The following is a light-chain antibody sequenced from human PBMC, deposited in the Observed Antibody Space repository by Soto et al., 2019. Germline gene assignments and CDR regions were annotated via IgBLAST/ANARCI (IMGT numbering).Light chain of an antibody. CDR3: QQRSNWPLT. CDR2: HAS. CDR1: QSVDSN. J-gene: IGKJ4*01. Sequence: IVMTQSPATLSVSPGERATLSCRASQSVDSNLAWSQQKPGQAPRLLIYHASTRATGVPARFSGSGSGTDFTLTISSLEPEDFAVYYCQQRSNWPLTFGGGTKVDIK. V-gene: IGKV3-11*01.